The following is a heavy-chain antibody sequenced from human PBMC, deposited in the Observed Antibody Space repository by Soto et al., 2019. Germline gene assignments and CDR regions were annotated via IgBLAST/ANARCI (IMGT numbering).Heavy chain of an antibody. V-gene: IGHV1-2*02. CDR1: GYIFTAYS. CDR3: AREASAVASLDY. D-gene: IGHD6-19*01. CDR2: VNPNSGDT. Sequence: QVQLVHSGTEVKKPGASVKVSCKASGYIFTAYSMHWVRQAPGQGLEWVGWVNPNSGDTIYAQKFQGRVTLTTDTSINTAYMELNGLKSDDTATYYCAREASAVASLDYWGQGTLVVVSS. J-gene: IGHJ4*01.